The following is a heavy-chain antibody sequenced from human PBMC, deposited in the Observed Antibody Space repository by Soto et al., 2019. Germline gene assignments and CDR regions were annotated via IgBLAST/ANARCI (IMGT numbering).Heavy chain of an antibody. Sequence: ASVKVSCKASGYTFTSYDINWVRQATGQGLEWMGWMNPNSGNTGYAQKFQGRVTMTRNTSISTAYMELSSLRSEDTAVYYCARGGSWRYHYYYYMDVWGKGTTVTVSS. CDR2: MNPNSGNT. D-gene: IGHD3-10*01. V-gene: IGHV1-8*01. CDR3: ARGGSWRYHYYYYMDV. J-gene: IGHJ6*03. CDR1: GYTFTSYD.